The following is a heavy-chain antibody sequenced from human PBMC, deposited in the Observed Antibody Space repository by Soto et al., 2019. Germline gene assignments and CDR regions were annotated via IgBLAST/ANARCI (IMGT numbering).Heavy chain of an antibody. J-gene: IGHJ6*02. CDR2: ISYDGSNK. CDR3: ARVGKPYYYYYGMDV. V-gene: IGHV3-30-3*01. CDR1: GFTFSSYA. Sequence: GGSLRLSCAASGFTFSSYAMHWVRQAPGKGLEWVAVISYDGSNKYYADSVKGRFTISRDNSKDTLYLQMNSPRAEDTAVYYCARVGKPYYYYYGMDVWGQGTTVTVSS.